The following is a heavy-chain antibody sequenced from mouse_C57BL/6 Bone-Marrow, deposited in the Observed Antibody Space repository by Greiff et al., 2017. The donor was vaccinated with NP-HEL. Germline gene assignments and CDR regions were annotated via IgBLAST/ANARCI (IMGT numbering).Heavy chain of an antibody. D-gene: IGHD2-2*01. V-gene: IGHV5-6*01. Sequence: EVKLVESGGDLVKPGGSLKLPCAASGFTFTSYGMSWVRQTPDKRLEWVATISSGGSYTYYPDSVKGRFTISRDNAKNTTYLQISSLKSEDTARYYCARHLGLRRYGMGDWGKGPSVTVAS. CDR2: ISSGGSYT. CDR3: ARHLGLRRYGMGD. J-gene: IGHJ4*01. CDR1: GFTFTSYG.